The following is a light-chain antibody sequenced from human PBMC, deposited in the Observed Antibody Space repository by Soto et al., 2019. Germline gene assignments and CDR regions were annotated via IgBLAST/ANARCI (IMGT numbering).Light chain of an antibody. V-gene: IGLV1-51*01. J-gene: IGLJ2*01. CDR1: SFNIGNNY. CDR2: DTY. Sequence: QSVLTQPPSVSAAPGQTVTISCSGSSFNIGNNYVSWYQQLPGTAPKLLIYDTYKRPSGIPDRFSGSKSGTSATLGITGLQTGDEADYYCGSWDSSLSGVVFGGGTKLTVL. CDR3: GSWDSSLSGVV.